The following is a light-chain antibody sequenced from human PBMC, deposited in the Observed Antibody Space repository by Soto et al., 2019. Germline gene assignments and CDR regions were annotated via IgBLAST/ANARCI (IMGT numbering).Light chain of an antibody. CDR1: TGAVTSGYY. V-gene: IGLV7-43*01. CDR3: LLYYGGAQWV. J-gene: IGLJ3*02. Sequence: QTVVTQEHSLTVSPGGTVTVTCASSTGAVTSGYYPNWFQQKPGQAPRTLIYSTTNKYSWTPARFSGSLLGGRAVLTLSGVQPEDEAEYYCLLYYGGAQWVFGGGTKLTVL. CDR2: STT.